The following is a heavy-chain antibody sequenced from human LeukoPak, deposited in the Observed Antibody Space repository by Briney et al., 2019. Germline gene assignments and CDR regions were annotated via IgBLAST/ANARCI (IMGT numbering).Heavy chain of an antibody. D-gene: IGHD6-13*01. Sequence: GSLRLSCAASGFTFISYEMNWVRQAPGKGLEWVSYISTSGSVIDYADSVKGRFTISRDNAKNSLYLQMNSLRAEDTAVYYCAGGQQVSDYWGQGTLVTVSS. CDR3: AGGQQVSDY. CDR2: ISTSGSVI. V-gene: IGHV3-48*03. J-gene: IGHJ4*02. CDR1: GFTFISYE.